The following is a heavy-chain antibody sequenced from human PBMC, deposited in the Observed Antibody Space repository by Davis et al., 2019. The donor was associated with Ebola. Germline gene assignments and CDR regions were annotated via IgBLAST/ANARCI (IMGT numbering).Heavy chain of an antibody. Sequence: GESLKISCQGSGYSFGNYWIAWVRKVPGKGLEWMGTVFPGDSEVRYDPVFEGQVTISADKSIATAYVEWTTLKASDTATYYCARLDDSSLSLFGLTFKGTYYYNGLDVWGQGTTVTV. CDR3: ARLDDSSLSLFGLTFKGTYYYNGLDV. CDR2: VFPGDSEV. J-gene: IGHJ6*02. V-gene: IGHV5-51*01. CDR1: GYSFGNYW. D-gene: IGHD4-11*01.